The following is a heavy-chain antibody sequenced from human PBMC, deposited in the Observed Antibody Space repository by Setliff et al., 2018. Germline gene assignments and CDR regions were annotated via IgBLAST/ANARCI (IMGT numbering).Heavy chain of an antibody. J-gene: IGHJ4*02. V-gene: IGHV5-51*01. Sequence: GESLKICCKGSGYNFINYWIGWVRQMPGKGLEWIGIIYPSDSDIRYSPSFQGQVTISADKSISTAYLQWSSLKASDTAIYYCSRPAYSSRWYEIKGFDYWGQGTLVTVSS. CDR2: IYPSDSDI. D-gene: IGHD6-13*01. CDR1: GYNFINYW. CDR3: SRPAYSSRWYEIKGFDY.